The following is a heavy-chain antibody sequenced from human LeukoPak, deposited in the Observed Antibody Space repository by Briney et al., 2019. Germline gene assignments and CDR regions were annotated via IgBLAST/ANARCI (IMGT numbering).Heavy chain of an antibody. CDR2: ISPGGSDT. D-gene: IGHD3-10*01. CDR3: AKRGGYETMAAFDY. J-gene: IGHJ4*02. CDR1: GFTFSSYG. Sequence: GGSLRLSCAASGFTFSSYGMHWVRQAPGKGLEWVSAISPGGSDTYYADSVRGRFTISRDNSKNTLYLQMSSLRAEDSAVYYCAKRGGYETMAAFDYWGQGTLVTVSS. V-gene: IGHV3-23*01.